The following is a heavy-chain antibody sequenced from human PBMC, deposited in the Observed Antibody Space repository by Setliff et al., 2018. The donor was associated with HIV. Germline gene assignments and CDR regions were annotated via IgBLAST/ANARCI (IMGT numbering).Heavy chain of an antibody. Sequence: ASVKVSCKASGYTFNSYAMNWVRQAPGQGLEWMGWINTNTGNPTYAQGFTGRFVFSLDTSVSTAFLQISTLKAEDTAVYYCARLSPYSDYLLFQYWGQGTQVTVSS. CDR2: INTNTGNP. D-gene: IGHD4-17*01. CDR1: GYTFNSYA. V-gene: IGHV7-4-1*02. J-gene: IGHJ4*02. CDR3: ARLSPYSDYLLFQY.